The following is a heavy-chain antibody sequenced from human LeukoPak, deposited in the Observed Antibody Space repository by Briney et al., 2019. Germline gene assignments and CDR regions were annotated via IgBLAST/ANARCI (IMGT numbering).Heavy chain of an antibody. J-gene: IGHJ6*03. CDR1: GFTFRSYG. CDR2: IRYDGTNK. CDR3: AKNYDILTGYRYYYYMDV. D-gene: IGHD3-9*01. V-gene: IGHV3-30*02. Sequence: GGSLRLSCAASGFTFRSYGMHWVRQAPGKGLEWVAFIRYDGTNKYYADSVKGRFTISRDNSKNTLYLQMNSLRAEDTAVYYCAKNYDILTGYRYYYYMDVWGKGTTVTISS.